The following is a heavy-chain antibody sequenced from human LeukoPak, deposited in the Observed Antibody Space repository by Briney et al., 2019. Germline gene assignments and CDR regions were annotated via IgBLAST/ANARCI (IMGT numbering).Heavy chain of an antibody. J-gene: IGHJ4*02. D-gene: IGHD6-13*01. Sequence: SETLSLTCAVYGGSFSGYYWSWIRQPPGKGLEWIGEINHSGSTNYNPSLKGRVTISVDTSKNQFSLKLSSVTAADTAVYYCAIRGIAAAFDYWGQGTLVTVSS. CDR2: INHSGST. CDR3: AIRGIAAAFDY. CDR1: GGSFSGYY. V-gene: IGHV4-34*01.